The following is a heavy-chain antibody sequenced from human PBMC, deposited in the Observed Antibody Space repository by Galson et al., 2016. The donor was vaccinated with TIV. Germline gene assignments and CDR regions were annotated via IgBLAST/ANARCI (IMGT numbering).Heavy chain of an antibody. CDR2: ISGSADRADRA. CDR1: GFTFETYA. V-gene: IGHV3-23*01. J-gene: IGHJ4*02. D-gene: IGHD6-13*01. Sequence: SLRLSCAASGFTFETYAMTWVRQAPGKGLEWVSVISGSADRADRAYYAASVGGRFTISRDNSKNTVFLEMNSLTVEDTAVYYCAKGGSWYDYWGPGTLVTVSS. CDR3: AKGGSWYDY.